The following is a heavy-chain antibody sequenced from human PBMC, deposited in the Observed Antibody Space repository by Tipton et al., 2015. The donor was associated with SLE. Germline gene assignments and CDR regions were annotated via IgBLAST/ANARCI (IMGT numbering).Heavy chain of an antibody. Sequence: SLRLSCAASGFTFSSYAMHWVRQAPGKGLEWVAVISYDGSNKYYADSVKGRFTISRDNSKNTLYLQMNSLRAEDTAVYYCARDQQWRLYWYFDLWGRGTLVTVSS. CDR2: ISYDGSNK. J-gene: IGHJ2*01. V-gene: IGHV3-30-3*01. CDR1: GFTFSSYA. CDR3: ARDQQWRLYWYFDL. D-gene: IGHD6-19*01.